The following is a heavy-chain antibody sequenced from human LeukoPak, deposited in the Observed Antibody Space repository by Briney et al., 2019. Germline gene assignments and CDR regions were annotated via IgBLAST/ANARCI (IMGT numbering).Heavy chain of an antibody. J-gene: IGHJ5*02. CDR1: GGSISSGGYY. CDR3: ARQGDFWSGYYHNPWFDP. CDR2: IYYSGST. D-gene: IGHD3-3*01. V-gene: IGHV4-31*03. Sequence: NASETLSLTCTVSGGSISSGGYYWSWIRQHPGKGLEWIGYIYYSGSTYYNPSLKSRVTISVDMSKNQFSLKLSSVTAADTAVYYCARQGDFWSGYYHNPWFDPWGQGTLVTVSS.